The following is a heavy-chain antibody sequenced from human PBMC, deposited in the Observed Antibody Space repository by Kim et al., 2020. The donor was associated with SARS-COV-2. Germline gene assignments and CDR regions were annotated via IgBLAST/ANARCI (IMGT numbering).Heavy chain of an antibody. CDR1: GFIVNKYP. V-gene: IGHV3-23*01. J-gene: IGHJ4*02. CDR3: IKSSLHGSSFSLDY. Sequence: GGSLRLSCAASGFIVNKYPMTWVRQAPGKGLDWVADISSGGTTYYADSVKGRFTISKDTSKNTLFLQMNNLRAEDTALYYCIKSSLHGSSFSLDYWGQGILVTVSS. CDR2: ISSGGTT. D-gene: IGHD3-10*01.